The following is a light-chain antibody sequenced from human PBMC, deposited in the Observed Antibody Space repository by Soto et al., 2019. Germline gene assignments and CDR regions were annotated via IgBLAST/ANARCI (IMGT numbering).Light chain of an antibody. CDR2: GAS. J-gene: IGKJ1*01. Sequence: EIVLTQSPGTLSLSPGERATLSCRASQNVDSNYLAWYQQKPGQAPRIIIFGASSRATGIPDRFSGSGSGTDFTLTISRLEPEDFAVYYCQQYGSSPTWTFGQGTKVDIK. V-gene: IGKV3-20*01. CDR1: QNVDSNY. CDR3: QQYGSSPTWT.